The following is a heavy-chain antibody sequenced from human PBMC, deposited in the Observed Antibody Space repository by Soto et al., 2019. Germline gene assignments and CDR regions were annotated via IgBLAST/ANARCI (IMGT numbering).Heavy chain of an antibody. D-gene: IGHD2-21*02. CDR2: IYHSGST. V-gene: IGHV4-38-2*02. CDR1: GYSISSGYY. J-gene: IGHJ6*02. CDR3: ARDLSGTTIVVVTAGMDV. Sequence: PSETLSLTCAVSGYSISSGYYWGWIRQPPGKGLEWIGSIYHSGSTYYNPSLKSRVTISVDTSKNQFSLKLSSVTAADTAVYYCARDLSGTTIVVVTAGMDVWGQGTTVTVSS.